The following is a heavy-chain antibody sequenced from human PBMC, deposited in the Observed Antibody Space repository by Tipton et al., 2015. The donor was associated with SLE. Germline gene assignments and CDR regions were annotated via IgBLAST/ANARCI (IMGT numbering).Heavy chain of an antibody. V-gene: IGHV3-30*04. CDR1: GFTFSSYA. D-gene: IGHD3-10*01. Sequence: SLRLSCAASGFTFSSYAMHWVRQAPGKGLEWVAVISYDGSNKYYADSVKGRFTISRDNSKNTLYLQMNSLRAEDTAVYYCARSMVQGVIITSGYWGQGTLVAVSS. CDR2: ISYDGSNK. J-gene: IGHJ4*02. CDR3: ARSMVQGVIITSGY.